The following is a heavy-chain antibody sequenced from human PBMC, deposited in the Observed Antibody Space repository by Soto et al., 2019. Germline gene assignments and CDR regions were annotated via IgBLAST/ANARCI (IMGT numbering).Heavy chain of an antibody. J-gene: IGHJ3*01. V-gene: IGHV1-69*01. CDR1: GGIFGSHG. D-gene: IGHD3-22*01. CDR2: FIPIFRTL. Sequence: QVQLIQSEAEVKKPGSSVRVSCTASGGIFGSHGFSWVRQAPGQRLEWVGGFIPIFRTLTYTEKFQARVRIAEDEWTNTVYLDLSSLTSEDTAVYYCVRDRRIYYSDPHDEFVASDYEVWGQGTMVSVSS. CDR3: VRDRRIYYSDPHDEFVASDYEV.